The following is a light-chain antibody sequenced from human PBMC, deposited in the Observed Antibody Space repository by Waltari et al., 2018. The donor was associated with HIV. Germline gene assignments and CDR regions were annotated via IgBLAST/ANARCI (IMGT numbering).Light chain of an antibody. Sequence: QLVLTQSPSASASLGASVKLTCTLSSGHSNYAIAWHQQQPVQGPRFLMKLNSDGSHSKGDGSPDRFSGSSSGAERYLTISSLQSEDEATYYCQTWANGIQVFGGGTKLTVL. CDR2: LNSDGSH. CDR1: SGHSNYA. CDR3: QTWANGIQV. V-gene: IGLV4-69*01. J-gene: IGLJ2*01.